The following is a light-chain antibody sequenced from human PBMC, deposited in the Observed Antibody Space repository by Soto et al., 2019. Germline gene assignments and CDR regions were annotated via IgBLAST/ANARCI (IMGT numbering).Light chain of an antibody. Sequence: EIVMTQSPATLSVSPGDRATLSCRASQSVSNNLAWYQQKPGQAPRLLIYGASTRATGIPARFSGSGSGTEFTLTISSLQAEDFATYYCQQLSTYPSTFGGGTKVDIK. CDR3: QQLSTYPST. J-gene: IGKJ4*01. CDR1: QSVSNN. V-gene: IGKV3-15*01. CDR2: GAS.